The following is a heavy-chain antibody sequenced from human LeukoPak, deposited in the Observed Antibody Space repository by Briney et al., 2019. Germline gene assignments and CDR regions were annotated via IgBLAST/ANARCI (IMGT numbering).Heavy chain of an antibody. D-gene: IGHD6-25*01. CDR1: GFTFSSYS. V-gene: IGHV3-21*01. J-gene: IGHJ4*02. CDR2: ISSSSSYI. Sequence: GGSLRLSCAASGFTFSSYSMNWVRQAPGKGLEWVSSISSSSSYIYYADSVKGRFTISRDNSKNTLYLQMNSLRAEDTAVYYCARENSSAPAPTTGDWGQGTLVTVSS. CDR3: ARENSSAPAPTTGD.